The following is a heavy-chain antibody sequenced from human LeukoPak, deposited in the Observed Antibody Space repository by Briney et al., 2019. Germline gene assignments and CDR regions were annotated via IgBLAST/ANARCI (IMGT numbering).Heavy chain of an antibody. CDR2: INHDGSQR. D-gene: IGHD6-25*01. J-gene: IGHJ4*02. V-gene: IGHV3-7*05. Sequence: GGSLRLSCAASGFTLSNSWISWVREAPGKGLEWVANINHDGSQRYYVDSVKGRFTVSRDNRKNSVYLQMSSLRGEDTAVYYCVRDESGRGQGTLVTLSS. CDR1: GFTLSNSW. CDR3: VRDESG.